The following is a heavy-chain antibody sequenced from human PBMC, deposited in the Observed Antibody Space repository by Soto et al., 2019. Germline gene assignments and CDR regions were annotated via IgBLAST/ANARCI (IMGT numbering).Heavy chain of an antibody. CDR1: GGTFSSYA. Sequence: QVQLVQSGAEVRQPASSVKVSCKTSGGTFSSYAISWVRQAPGQGLEWMGGIVPIVDTSTYAQKFQGRVTIPADEARRTAYTELSTLRSDDTAVYYCARVGAIPGYPVNGGQGTRVTVSS. CDR3: ARVGAIPGYPVN. V-gene: IGHV1-69*12. J-gene: IGHJ4*02. D-gene: IGHD5-12*01. CDR2: IVPIVDTS.